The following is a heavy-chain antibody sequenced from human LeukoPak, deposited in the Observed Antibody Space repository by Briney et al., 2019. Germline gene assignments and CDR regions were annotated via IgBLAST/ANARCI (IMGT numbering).Heavy chain of an antibody. J-gene: IGHJ4*02. CDR3: ARDDFVVVVAATPGDY. Sequence: GGSLRLSCAASGFTFSSYSMNWVRQAPGKGLEWVSSISSSSSYIYYADSVKGRLTISRDNAKNSLYLQMNSLRAEDTAVYYCARDDFVVVVAATPGDYWGQGTLVTVSS. CDR1: GFTFSSYS. V-gene: IGHV3-21*01. D-gene: IGHD2-15*01. CDR2: ISSSSSYI.